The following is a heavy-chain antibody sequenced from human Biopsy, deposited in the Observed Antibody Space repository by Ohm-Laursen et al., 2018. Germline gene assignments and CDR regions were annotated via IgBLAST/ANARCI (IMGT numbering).Heavy chain of an antibody. Sequence: SLRLSCAASGFTFSSYGMHWVRQTPGKGLESVALISYDGYNKWYADSVEGRFTISRDNFKNTLYLQMDSLRVEDTAVYYCAKDGGPYCGGCELDYWGQGTLVTVSS. CDR3: AKDGGPYCGGCELDY. J-gene: IGHJ4*02. V-gene: IGHV3-30*18. CDR1: GFTFSSYG. CDR2: ISYDGYNK. D-gene: IGHD2-21*01.